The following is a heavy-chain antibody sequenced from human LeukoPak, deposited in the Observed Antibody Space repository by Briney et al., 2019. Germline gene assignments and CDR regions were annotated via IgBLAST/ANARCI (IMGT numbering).Heavy chain of an antibody. CDR1: GMTLSNYG. Sequence: GGSLRLSCAVPGMTLSNYGMSWVGKAPGKGLEWVAGIIDSGGKTNYADSVKGRFTISRDNPKTTLYLQMNSLRAEDTAVYFCAKRGVVIRVILVGFHKEAYYFDSWGQGALVTVSS. CDR2: IIDSGGKT. J-gene: IGHJ4*02. D-gene: IGHD3-22*01. V-gene: IGHV3-23*01. CDR3: AKRGVVIRVILVGFHKEAYYFDS.